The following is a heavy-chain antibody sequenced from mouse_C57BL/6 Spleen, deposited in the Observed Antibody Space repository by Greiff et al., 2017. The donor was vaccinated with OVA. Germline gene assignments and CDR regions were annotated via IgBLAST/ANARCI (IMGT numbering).Heavy chain of an antibody. J-gene: IGHJ3*01. V-gene: IGHV1-55*01. CDR2: IYPGSGST. CDR3: AREDYYGSSSFAY. CDR1: GYTFTSYW. D-gene: IGHD1-1*01. Sequence: VQLQQSGAELVKPGASVKMSCKASGYTFTSYWITWVKQRPGQGLEWIGDIYPGSGSTNYNEKFKSKATLTVDTSSSTAYMQLSSLTSEDSAVYYCAREDYYGSSSFAYWGQGTLVTVSA.